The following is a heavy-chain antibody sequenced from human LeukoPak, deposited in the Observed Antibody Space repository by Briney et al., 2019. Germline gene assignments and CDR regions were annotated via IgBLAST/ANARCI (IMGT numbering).Heavy chain of an antibody. Sequence: PSETLSLTCTVSGGSISSGSYYWSWIRQPPGKGLEWIGYIYYSGSTNYNPSLKSRVTISVDTSKNQFSLKLSSVTAADTAVYYCARHDYGVNFDYWGQGTLVTVSS. J-gene: IGHJ4*02. D-gene: IGHD4-17*01. V-gene: IGHV4-61*01. CDR2: IYYSGST. CDR3: ARHDYGVNFDY. CDR1: GGSISSGSYY.